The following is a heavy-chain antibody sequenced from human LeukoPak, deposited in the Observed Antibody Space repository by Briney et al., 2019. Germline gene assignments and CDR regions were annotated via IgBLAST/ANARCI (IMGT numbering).Heavy chain of an antibody. Sequence: GGSLRLSCADPGFTFSSYWMSWVRQAPGKGLEWVANIKQDGSEKYYVDSVKGRFTISRDNAKNPLYLQMNSLRAEDTAVYYCARVIKGYNVYYFDYWGQGTLVTVSS. D-gene: IGHD5-24*01. V-gene: IGHV3-7*01. CDR2: IKQDGSEK. CDR1: GFTFSSYW. J-gene: IGHJ4*02. CDR3: ARVIKGYNVYYFDY.